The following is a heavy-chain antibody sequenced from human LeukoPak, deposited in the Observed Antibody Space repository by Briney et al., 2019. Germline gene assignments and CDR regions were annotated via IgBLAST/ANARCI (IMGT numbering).Heavy chain of an antibody. CDR1: GFTFSSYS. V-gene: IGHV3-21*01. CDR3: ARVSSCSSTSCYGYYYYGMDV. D-gene: IGHD2-2*01. J-gene: IGHJ6*02. Sequence: PGGSLRLSCAASGFTFSSYSMNWVRQAPGKGLEWVSSISSSSSYIYYADSVKGRFTISRDNAKNSLYLQMNSLRAEDTAVYYCARVSSCSSTSCYGYYYYGMDVWGQGTTVTVSS. CDR2: ISSSSSYI.